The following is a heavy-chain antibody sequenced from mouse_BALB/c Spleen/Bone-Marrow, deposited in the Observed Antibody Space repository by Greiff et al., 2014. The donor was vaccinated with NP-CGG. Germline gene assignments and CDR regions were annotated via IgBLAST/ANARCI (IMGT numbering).Heavy chain of an antibody. Sequence: VQLQQSGAELVKPGASVRLSCKTSGYTFTNYWMHWVKQRPGQGLEWIGDINPSNGRATYSEKFKSKATLTVDKSSSTAYMQLSSLTSEDSAVYYCARYYNYHFDVWGAGTTVTVSS. J-gene: IGHJ1*01. CDR2: INPSNGRA. V-gene: IGHV1S81*02. CDR1: GYTFTNYW. CDR3: ARYYNYHFDV. D-gene: IGHD1-1*01.